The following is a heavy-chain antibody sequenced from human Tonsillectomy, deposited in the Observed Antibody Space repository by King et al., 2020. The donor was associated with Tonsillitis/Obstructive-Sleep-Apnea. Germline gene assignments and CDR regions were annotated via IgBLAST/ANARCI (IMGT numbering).Heavy chain of an antibody. Sequence: VQLVESGGGVVQPGRSLRLSCAASGFTFSSYAMHWVRQAPGKGLEWVAVISYDGSNKYYADSVKGRFTISRDNSKNTLYLQMNSLRAEDTAVYYCAREQKRSYSSTTNCFDPWGQGTLVTVSS. CDR3: AREQKRSYSSTTNCFDP. D-gene: IGHD6-13*01. CDR2: ISYDGSNK. J-gene: IGHJ5*02. V-gene: IGHV3-30*01. CDR1: GFTFSSYA.